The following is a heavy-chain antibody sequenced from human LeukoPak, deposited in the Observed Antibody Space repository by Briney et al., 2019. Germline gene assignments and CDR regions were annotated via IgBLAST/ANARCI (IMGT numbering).Heavy chain of an antibody. Sequence: PGGSLRLSCAASGFIFTSYSMNWVRQAPGKGLEWVSSISTSSSYIYYADSVKGRFTISRDNAKNSLYLQMDSLRAEDTAVYYCARGGDGDYYFDYWGQGTLVTVSS. V-gene: IGHV3-21*01. CDR3: ARGGDGDYYFDY. CDR1: GFIFTSYS. J-gene: IGHJ4*02. CDR2: ISTSSSYI. D-gene: IGHD4-17*01.